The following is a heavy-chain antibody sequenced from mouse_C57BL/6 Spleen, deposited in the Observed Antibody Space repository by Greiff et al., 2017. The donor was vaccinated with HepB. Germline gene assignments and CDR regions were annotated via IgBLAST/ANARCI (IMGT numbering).Heavy chain of an antibody. CDR2: ISSGSSTI. V-gene: IGHV5-17*01. CDR1: GFTFSDYG. Sequence: EVQLVESGGGLVKPGGSLKLSCAASGFTFSDYGMHWVRQAPEKGLEWVAYISSGSSTIYYADTVKGRFTISRDNAKNTLFLQMTSLRSEDTAMYYCAGLYYGSSPFAYWGQGTLVTVSA. D-gene: IGHD1-1*01. CDR3: AGLYYGSSPFAY. J-gene: IGHJ3*01.